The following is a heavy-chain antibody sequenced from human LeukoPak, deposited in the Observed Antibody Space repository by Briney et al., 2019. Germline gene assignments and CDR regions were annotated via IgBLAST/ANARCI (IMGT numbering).Heavy chain of an antibody. D-gene: IGHD6-13*01. V-gene: IGHV3-9*03. J-gene: IGHJ4*02. CDR2: ISWNSGSI. CDR3: AKDMAAAVNYYSDY. CDR1: GFTFDDYA. Sequence: PGGSLRLSCAASGFTFDDYAMHWVRQAPGKGLEWVSGISWNSGSIGYADSVKGRFTISRDNAKNSLYLQMNSLRAEDMALYYCAKDMAAAVNYYSDYWGQGTLVTVSS.